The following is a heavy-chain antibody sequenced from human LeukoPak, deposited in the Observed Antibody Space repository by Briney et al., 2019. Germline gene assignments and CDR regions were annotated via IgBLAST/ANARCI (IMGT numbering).Heavy chain of an antibody. CDR3: ARQMVRGVIIARPYYYMDV. CDR1: GGSFSGYY. D-gene: IGHD3-10*01. CDR2: INHSGST. V-gene: IGHV4-34*01. Sequence: SETLSLTCAVYGGSFSGYYWSWIRQPPGKGLEWIGEINHSGSTNYNPSLKSRVTISVDTSKNQFSLKLSSVTAADTAVYYCARQMVRGVIIARPYYYMDVWGKGTTVTISS. J-gene: IGHJ6*03.